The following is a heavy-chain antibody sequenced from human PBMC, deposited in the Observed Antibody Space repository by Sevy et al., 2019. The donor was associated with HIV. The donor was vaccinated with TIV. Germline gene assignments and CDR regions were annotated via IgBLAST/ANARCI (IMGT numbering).Heavy chain of an antibody. CDR3: ARDRRNGNGGPLLNSTNYYYGMDV. CDR2: IKQDGSEK. D-gene: IGHD1-1*01. CDR1: GFTFSSYW. J-gene: IGHJ6*02. Sequence: GGYLRLSCAASGFTFSSYWMSWVRQAPGKGLEWVANIKQDGSEKYYVDSVKGRFTISRDNAKNSLYLQMNSLRAEDTAVYYCARDRRNGNGGPLLNSTNYYYGMDVWGQGTPVTVSS. V-gene: IGHV3-7*01.